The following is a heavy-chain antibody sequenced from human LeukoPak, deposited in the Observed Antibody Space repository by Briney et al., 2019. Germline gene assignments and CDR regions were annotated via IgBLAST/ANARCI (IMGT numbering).Heavy chain of an antibody. V-gene: IGHV3-48*03. CDR1: GFTFSSYE. Sequence: GESLRLSCAASGFTFSSYEMNWVRQAPGKGLEWVSYIRSSGNTIYYADSVKGRFTISRDNAKNSLYLQMNSLRAEDTAVYYCTREEVVVLDALDIWGQGTMVTVSS. CDR2: IRSSGNTI. CDR3: TREEVVVLDALDI. J-gene: IGHJ3*02. D-gene: IGHD2-2*01.